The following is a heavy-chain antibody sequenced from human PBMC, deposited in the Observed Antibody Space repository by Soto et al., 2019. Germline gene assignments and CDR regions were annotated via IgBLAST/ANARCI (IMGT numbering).Heavy chain of an antibody. CDR1: GYSFGSYA. CDR2: IWYDGSNK. J-gene: IGHJ5*02. D-gene: IGHD6-13*01. CDR3: ARGTNTAAATFDP. V-gene: IGHV3-33*01. Sequence: PGGSLRLSCAGSGYSFGSYAIHWVRQAPGKGLEWVAVIWYDGSNKYYADSVKGRFTISRDNSKNTAYLQMNSLKDEDTALYYCARGTNTAAATFDPWGQGTLVTVSS.